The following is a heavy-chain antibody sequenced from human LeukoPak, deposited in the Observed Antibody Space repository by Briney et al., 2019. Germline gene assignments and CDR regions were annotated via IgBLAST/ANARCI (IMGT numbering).Heavy chain of an antibody. Sequence: GGSLRLSCVAYGFTLSDYWMHWVRQAPGKGLEWVSHIKTDGSVIDYADPVKGRFTISRDNARNTVFLQMHSLRAEDTAVYYCARDANRGFNYWGQGILVTVSS. D-gene: IGHD2/OR15-2a*01. CDR3: ARDANRGFNY. CDR1: GFTLSDYW. J-gene: IGHJ4*02. CDR2: IKTDGSVI. V-gene: IGHV3-74*01.